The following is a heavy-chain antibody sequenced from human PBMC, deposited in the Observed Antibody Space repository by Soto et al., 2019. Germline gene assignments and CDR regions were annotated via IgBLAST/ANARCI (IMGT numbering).Heavy chain of an antibody. CDR1: GGSISSGGYY. CDR2: IYYSGST. D-gene: IGHD1-26*01. Sequence: QVQLQESGPGLVKPSQTLSLTCTVSGGSISSGGYYWSWIRQHPGKGLEWIGYIYYSGSTYYNPSLKSRITMSVDTSKNQFSLNLSSVTAADTAVYYCARAGTTYYYGMDVWGQGTTVTVSS. J-gene: IGHJ6*02. CDR3: ARAGTTYYYGMDV. V-gene: IGHV4-31*03.